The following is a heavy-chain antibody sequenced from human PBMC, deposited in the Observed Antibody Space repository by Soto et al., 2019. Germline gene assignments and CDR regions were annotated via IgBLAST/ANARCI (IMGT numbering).Heavy chain of an antibody. CDR2: ISGSGGST. CDR3: AKDPGASKGYYYYYYGMDV. Sequence: GGSLRLSCAASGFTFSSYAMSWVRQAPGKGLEWVSAISGSGGSTYYADSVKGRFTISRDNSKNTLYLQMNSLRAEDTAVYYSAKDPGASKGYYYYYYGMDVWGQGTTVTVSS. CDR1: GFTFSSYA. J-gene: IGHJ6*02. V-gene: IGHV3-23*01. D-gene: IGHD7-27*01.